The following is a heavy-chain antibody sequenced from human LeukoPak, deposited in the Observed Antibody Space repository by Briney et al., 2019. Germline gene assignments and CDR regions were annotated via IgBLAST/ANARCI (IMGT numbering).Heavy chain of an antibody. CDR3: ARDDGGWHGFDY. Sequence: QPGGSLRLSCAASGFIFSSYEMNWVRQAPGKGLEWVSYISSSGSTIYYADSVKGRFTISRDNAKNSLYLQMNSLRAEDTAVYYCARDDGGWHGFDYWGQGTLVTVSS. V-gene: IGHV3-48*03. CDR1: GFIFSSYE. CDR2: ISSSGSTI. J-gene: IGHJ4*02. D-gene: IGHD6-19*01.